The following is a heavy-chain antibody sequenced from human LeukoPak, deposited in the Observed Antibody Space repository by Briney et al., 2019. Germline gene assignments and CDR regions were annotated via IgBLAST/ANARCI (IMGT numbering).Heavy chain of an antibody. Sequence: PGGSLRLSCAASGSTFSNYWMTWVRQDPGKGLEWVANIKLDGSEKYYVDSVKGRFTISRDNAKNSLYLQMNSLRAEDTAVYYCARDSLSSSSPLDPWGQGTLVTVSS. V-gene: IGHV3-7*01. CDR2: IKLDGSEK. CDR1: GSTFSNYW. J-gene: IGHJ5*02. CDR3: ARDSLSSSSPLDP. D-gene: IGHD6-13*01.